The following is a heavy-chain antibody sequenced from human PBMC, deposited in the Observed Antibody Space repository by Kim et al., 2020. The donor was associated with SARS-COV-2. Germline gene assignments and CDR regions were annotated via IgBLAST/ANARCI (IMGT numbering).Heavy chain of an antibody. CDR1: GGSISSSSHY. Sequence: SETLSLTCSVSGGSISSSSHYWGWIRQSPGKGLEWIGSMYFRVTTYYNPSLKSRVTLSIDTSNNQFSLKLTSVTAADTAVYYCAREGMQYGSGTKNWFDP. V-gene: IGHV4-39*07. CDR3: AREGMQYGSGTKNWFDP. D-gene: IGHD3-10*01. J-gene: IGHJ5*02. CDR2: MYFRVTT.